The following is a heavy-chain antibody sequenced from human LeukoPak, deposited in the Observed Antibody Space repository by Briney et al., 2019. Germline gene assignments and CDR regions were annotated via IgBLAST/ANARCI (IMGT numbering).Heavy chain of an antibody. D-gene: IGHD3-22*01. V-gene: IGHV3-23*01. CDR1: GFTFSSYT. CDR3: AKSSTMILVGHFDY. Sequence: GGSLRLSCAASGFTFSSYTMNWVRQAPGKGLEWVSGITNSGENTYYADSVKGRFTISRDNSKNTLYLQMNSLRAEDTAVYYCAKSSTMILVGHFDYWGQGTLVTVSS. CDR2: ITNSGENT. J-gene: IGHJ4*02.